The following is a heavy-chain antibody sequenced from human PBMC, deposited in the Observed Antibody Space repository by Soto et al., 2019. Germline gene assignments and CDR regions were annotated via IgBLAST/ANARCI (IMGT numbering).Heavy chain of an antibody. CDR2: ISSDGSIK. Sequence: QVHLVESGGGVVQPGRSLRLSCAASGFTFITAAMHWVRQAPGKGLEWVALISSDGSIKYYAGFVKGRFTISRDSSKNAVFLQMNSLKADDTAVYFCARARGFSYGSRFDSWGQGTLVTVSA. D-gene: IGHD5-18*01. V-gene: IGHV3-30-3*01. CDR1: GFTFITAA. CDR3: ARARGFSYGSRFDS. J-gene: IGHJ4*02.